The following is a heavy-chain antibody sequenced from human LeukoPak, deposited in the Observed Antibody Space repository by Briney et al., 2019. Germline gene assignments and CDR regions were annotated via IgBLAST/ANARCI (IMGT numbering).Heavy chain of an antibody. V-gene: IGHV3-15*01. CDR2: IKSKTDGGTT. J-gene: IGHJ4*02. CDR3: TTDIYYYVSSGYYYHSGIDY. CDR1: GFTFSNAW. D-gene: IGHD3-22*01. Sequence: GGSLRLSCAASGFTFSNAWMSWVRQAPGKGLEWVGRIKSKTDGGTTDYAAPVKGRFTISRDDSKNTLYLQMNSLKTEDTAVYYCTTDIYYYVSSGYYYHSGIDYWGQGTLVTVSS.